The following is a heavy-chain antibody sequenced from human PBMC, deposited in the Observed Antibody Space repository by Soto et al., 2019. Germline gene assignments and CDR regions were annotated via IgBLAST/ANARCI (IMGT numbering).Heavy chain of an antibody. Sequence: QVQLVQSGAEVKKPGSSVKVSCKASGGTFSSYAISWVRQAPGQGLEWMGGIIPIFGTAHYAQKLQGRVTIPPHDSTPPAYTALSSLTSEDTSVYYCARGYCISTRCYPHPPFAPWPQGPLVTVSS. CDR2: IIPIFGTA. CDR3: ARGYCISTRCYPHPPFAP. V-gene: IGHV1-69*05. D-gene: IGHD2-2*01. CDR1: GGTFSSYA. J-gene: IGHJ5*02.